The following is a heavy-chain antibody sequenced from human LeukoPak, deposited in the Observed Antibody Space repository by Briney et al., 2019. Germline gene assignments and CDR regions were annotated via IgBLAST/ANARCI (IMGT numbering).Heavy chain of an antibody. CDR1: GYTFSNYG. V-gene: IGHV1-18*01. Sequence: ASVKVSCKTSGYTFSNYGVSWVRQAPGQGLEWMGWISAYNNNTNYAQKFQGRLTMTTDTSTSTAYMELRSLRSDDTAVYYCARGARISSSWYSSVWGQGTLITVS. CDR2: ISAYNNNT. D-gene: IGHD2-2*01. J-gene: IGHJ4*02. CDR3: ARGARISSSWYSSV.